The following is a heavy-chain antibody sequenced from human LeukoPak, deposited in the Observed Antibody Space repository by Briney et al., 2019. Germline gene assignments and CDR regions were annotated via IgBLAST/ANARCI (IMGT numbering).Heavy chain of an antibody. CDR3: ATGSCSSTTCYRRY. CDR1: GLTFSIYA. CDR2: ISGSGDST. Sequence: PGVSLRLSCAASGLTFSIYAMNWVRQAPGKGLEWVSGISGSGDSTYYADSVKGRFTISRDNSKNTLYLQMNSLRAEDTAVFYCATGSCSSTTCYRRYWGQGTRVTVPS. J-gene: IGHJ4*02. V-gene: IGHV3-23*01. D-gene: IGHD2-2*02.